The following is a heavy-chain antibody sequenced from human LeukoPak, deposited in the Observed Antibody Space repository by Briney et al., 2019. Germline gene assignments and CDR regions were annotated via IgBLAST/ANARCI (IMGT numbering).Heavy chain of an antibody. CDR2: IYYSGST. Sequence: SETLSLTCTVSGGSISSGDYYWSWIRQPPGKGLEWIGYIYYSGSTYYNPSLKSRVTISVDTSKNQFSLKLSSVTAADTAVYYCARGALWFGDLFCGGQGPLATVSS. V-gene: IGHV4-30-4*01. CDR3: ARGALWFGDLFC. J-gene: IGHJ4*02. D-gene: IGHD3-10*01. CDR1: GGSISSGDYY.